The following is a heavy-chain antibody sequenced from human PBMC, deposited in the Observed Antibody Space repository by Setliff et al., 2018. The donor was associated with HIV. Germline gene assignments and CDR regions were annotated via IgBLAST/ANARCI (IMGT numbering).Heavy chain of an antibody. Sequence: PGGSLRLSCAASGFTFSNYDMTWVRQAPGKGLEWVSGVSGSGGFTSYADSVKGRFTISRHNSKNTLYLHMNSLRAEDTAVYYCARDPYPYFDYGDWYFDLWGRGTLVTVSS. V-gene: IGHV3-23*01. D-gene: IGHD4-17*01. CDR1: GFTFSNYD. CDR2: VSGSGGFT. J-gene: IGHJ2*01. CDR3: ARDPYPYFDYGDWYFDL.